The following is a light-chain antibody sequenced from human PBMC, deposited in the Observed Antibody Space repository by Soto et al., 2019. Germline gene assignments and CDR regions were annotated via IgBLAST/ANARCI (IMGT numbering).Light chain of an antibody. V-gene: IGLV1-44*01. CDR1: SSNIGSNT. CDR3: AAWDDSLNGWV. Sequence: QSVLTQPPSASGTPGQSVTISCSGSSSNIGSNTVNWYQQLPGTAPQLLIYNNTQRPSGVPDRFSGSKYGTSASLAISGLQSEDEADYYCAAWDDSLNGWVFGGGTKLTVL. J-gene: IGLJ3*02. CDR2: NNT.